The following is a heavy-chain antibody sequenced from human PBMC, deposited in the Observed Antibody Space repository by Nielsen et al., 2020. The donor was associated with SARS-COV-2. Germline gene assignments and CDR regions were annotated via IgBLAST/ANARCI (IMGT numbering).Heavy chain of an antibody. CDR3: ARGRTRGVVIILAVYDY. CDR1: GGSFSGYY. CDR2: INHSGST. Sequence: SETLSLTCAVDGGSFSGYYWSWIRQPPGKGLEWIGEINHSGSTNYNPSLKSRVTISVDTSKKQFSLKLSSVTAADTAVYYCARGRTRGVVIILAVYDYWGQGTLVTVSS. D-gene: IGHD3-3*01. V-gene: IGHV4-34*01. J-gene: IGHJ4*02.